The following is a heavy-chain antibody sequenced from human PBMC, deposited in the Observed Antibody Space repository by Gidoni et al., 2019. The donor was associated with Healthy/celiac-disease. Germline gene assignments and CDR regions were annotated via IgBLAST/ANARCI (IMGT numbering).Heavy chain of an antibody. J-gene: IGHJ4*02. CDR2: ISSSSSYI. V-gene: IGHV3-21*01. D-gene: IGHD2-2*02. CDR3: ARSYCSSTSCYTSAGYYFDY. Sequence: EVQLVESGRGLVKPWRPLRLSCAASGFTFSRCSMTWVRQAPGKGLEWVSSISSSSSYIYYADSVKGRFTISRDNAKNSLYLQMNSLRAEDTAVYYCARSYCSSTSCYTSAGYYFDYWGRGTLVTVSS. CDR1: GFTFSRCS.